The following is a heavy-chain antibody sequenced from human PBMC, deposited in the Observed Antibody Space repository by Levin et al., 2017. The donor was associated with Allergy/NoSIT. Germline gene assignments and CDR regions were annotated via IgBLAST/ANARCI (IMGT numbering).Heavy chain of an antibody. CDR2: IWYDGSNK. CDR1: GFTFSSYG. Sequence: GESLKISCAASGFTFSSYGMHWVRQAPGKGLEWVAVIWYDGSNKYYADSVKGRFTISRDNSKNTLYLQMNSLRAEDTAVYYCARDLLLGYCSGGSCYPPGFLDYWGQGTLVTVSS. J-gene: IGHJ4*02. CDR3: ARDLLLGYCSGGSCYPPGFLDY. D-gene: IGHD2-15*01. V-gene: IGHV3-33*01.